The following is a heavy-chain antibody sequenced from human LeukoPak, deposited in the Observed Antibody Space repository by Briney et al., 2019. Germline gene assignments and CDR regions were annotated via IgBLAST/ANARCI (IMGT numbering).Heavy chain of an antibody. Sequence: GGSLRLSCAASGFTFNDYNMGWIRQAPGKGLEWVAYISSGMYYADSVKGRFTISRDNAKNSLYLQMDSLRADDTAVYYCARRIWGADSQSHTFDIWGQGTLVTVSS. CDR1: GFTFNDYN. CDR2: ISSGM. CDR3: ARRIWGADSQSHTFDI. D-gene: IGHD3-16*01. V-gene: IGHV3-11*01. J-gene: IGHJ3*02.